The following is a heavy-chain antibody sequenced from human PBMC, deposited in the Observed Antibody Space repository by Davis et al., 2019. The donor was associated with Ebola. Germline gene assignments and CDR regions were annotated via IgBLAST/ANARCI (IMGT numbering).Heavy chain of an antibody. D-gene: IGHD3-3*01. Sequence: SVQVSCKASGGTLSSYAISWVRQAPAQGLEWMGRIIPILGIANYAQKFQGRVTITADKSTSTAYMELSSLRSEDTAVYYCARDTDDFWSGYSLWFDPWGQGTLVTVSS. V-gene: IGHV1-69*04. CDR2: IIPILGIA. J-gene: IGHJ5*02. CDR1: GGTLSSYA. CDR3: ARDTDDFWSGYSLWFDP.